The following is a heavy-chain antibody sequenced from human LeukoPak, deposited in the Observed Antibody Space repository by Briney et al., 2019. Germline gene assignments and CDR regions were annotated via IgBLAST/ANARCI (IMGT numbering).Heavy chain of an antibody. CDR3: ATVGGYSGYDLG. D-gene: IGHD5-12*01. Sequence: ASVKVSCKVSGYTLTELSMHGVRQAPGKGLEWMGGFDPEDGETIYAQKFQGRVTMTEDTSTDTAYMELSSLRSEDTAVYYCATVGGYSGYDLGWGQGTLVTVSS. J-gene: IGHJ4*02. CDR1: GYTLTELS. CDR2: FDPEDGET. V-gene: IGHV1-24*01.